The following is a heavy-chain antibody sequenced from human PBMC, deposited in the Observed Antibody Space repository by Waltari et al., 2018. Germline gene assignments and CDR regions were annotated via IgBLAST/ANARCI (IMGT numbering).Heavy chain of an antibody. CDR2: IGWNSCAI. CDR1: GFRFDDYA. Sequence: EVQLVTSGGGLVQPGRSLRLACVGSGFRFDDYAMYWVRQRPGKGLEWLSGIGWNSCAIGYADSVRGRFSTYRDNARKSLYLQMGRLRPEDTALYYCVKGGWGFGAFYEQHWGQGIQVTVSS. J-gene: IGHJ4*02. D-gene: IGHD3-10*01. CDR3: VKGGWGFGAFYEQH. V-gene: IGHV3-9*01.